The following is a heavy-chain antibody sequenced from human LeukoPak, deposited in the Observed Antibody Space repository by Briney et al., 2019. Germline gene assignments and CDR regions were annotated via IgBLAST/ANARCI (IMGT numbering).Heavy chain of an antibody. J-gene: IGHJ4*02. Sequence: PGRSLRLSCAASGFTFSNYAIHWVRQAPGKGLEWVAVIWYDGSNKYYADFVKGRFTISRDNSKNTVYLQMNSLRAEDTAVYYCARRGSSWYGVDYWGQGTLVTVSS. CDR1: GFTFSNYA. CDR3: ARRGSSWYGVDY. D-gene: IGHD6-13*01. V-gene: IGHV3-33*01. CDR2: IWYDGSNK.